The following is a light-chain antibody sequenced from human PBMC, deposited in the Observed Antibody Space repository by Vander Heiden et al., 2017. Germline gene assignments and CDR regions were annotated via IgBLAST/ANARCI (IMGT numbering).Light chain of an antibody. CDR1: RARSNYV. Sequence: QPLLTQSPSASASLGASVKLTCSLDRARSNYVIAWHQQQPGKGPRYLMQVKGDGSPIKGDGIPDRFSGSSSGAERYLTISRLQSQDEFDYHCQPWVTAIRVFGGGTKLTVL. CDR3: QPWVTAIRV. J-gene: IGLJ3*02. V-gene: IGLV4-69*01. CDR2: VKGDGSP.